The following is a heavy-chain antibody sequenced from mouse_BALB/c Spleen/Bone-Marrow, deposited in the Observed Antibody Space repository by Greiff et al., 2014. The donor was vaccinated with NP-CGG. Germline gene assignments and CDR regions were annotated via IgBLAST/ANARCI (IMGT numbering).Heavy chain of an antibody. CDR1: GFSLTDYG. CDR3: ARNYYDSSFYFDY. CDR2: IWGDGRT. J-gene: IGHJ2*01. D-gene: IGHD1-1*01. Sequence: VKLMESGPGLVAPSQSLSITCTVSGFSLTDYGVNWVRQPPGKGLEWLGMIWGDGRTDYNSALKSRLSISKDNSKSQVFLKMNSLQTDDTARYYCARNYYDSSFYFDYWGQGTTLTVSS. V-gene: IGHV2-6-7*01.